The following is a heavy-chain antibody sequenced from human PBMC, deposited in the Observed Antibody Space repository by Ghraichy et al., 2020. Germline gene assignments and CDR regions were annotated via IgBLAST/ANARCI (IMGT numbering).Heavy chain of an antibody. V-gene: IGHV4-30-2*01. D-gene: IGHD4-23*01. Sequence: SQTLSLTCAVSGGSISSGGYSWSWIRQPPGKGLEWIGYIYHSGSTYYNPSLKSRVTISVDRSKNQFSLKLSSVTAADTAVYYCARATTVVTHFDYWGQGTLVTVSS. CDR3: ARATTVVTHFDY. CDR1: GGSISSGGYS. J-gene: IGHJ4*02. CDR2: IYHSGST.